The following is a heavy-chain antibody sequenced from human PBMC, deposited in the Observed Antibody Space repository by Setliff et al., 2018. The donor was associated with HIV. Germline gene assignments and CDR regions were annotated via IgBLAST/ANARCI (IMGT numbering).Heavy chain of an antibody. CDR2: IIPILGIA. D-gene: IGHD3-10*01. CDR3: ARGVRPSYGSGSYYWYFDL. J-gene: IGHJ2*01. CDR1: GGPFSSYV. Sequence: ASVKVSCKTSGGPFSSYVINWVRQAPSQGLEWMGRIIPILGIANYAQKFQGRVTITADKSTSTAYMELSSLRSEDTAVYYCARGVRPSYGSGSYYWYFDLWGRGTLVTVSS. V-gene: IGHV1-69*04.